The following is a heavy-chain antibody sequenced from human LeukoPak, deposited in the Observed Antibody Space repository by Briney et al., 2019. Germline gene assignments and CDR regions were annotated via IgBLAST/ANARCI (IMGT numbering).Heavy chain of an antibody. CDR2: INHSGST. CDR3: ARGRLPSTYYYVSSGYYSDY. Sequence: SETLSLTCAVYGGSFSGYYWSWIRQPPGKGLEWIGEINHSGSTNYNPSLKSRVTISVDTSKNQFSLKLSSVTAADTAVYYCARGRLPSTYYYVSSGYYSDYWGQGTLVTVSS. D-gene: IGHD3-22*01. CDR1: GGSFSGYY. V-gene: IGHV4-34*01. J-gene: IGHJ4*02.